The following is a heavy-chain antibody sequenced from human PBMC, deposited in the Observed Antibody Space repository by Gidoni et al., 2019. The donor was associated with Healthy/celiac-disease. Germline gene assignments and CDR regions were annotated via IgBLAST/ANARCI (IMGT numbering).Heavy chain of an antibody. CDR3: ARGRVDYIWGSYRPYWYFDL. CDR1: GGSFSGYY. V-gene: IGHV4-34*01. Sequence: QVQLQQWGAGLLKPSATLSLTCAVYGGSFSGYYWRWIRQPPGKGLEWIGEINHSGSTNYNPSLKSRVTISVDTSKNQFSLKLSSVTAADTAVYYCARGRVDYIWGSYRPYWYFDLWGRGTLVTVSS. CDR2: INHSGST. J-gene: IGHJ2*01. D-gene: IGHD3-16*02.